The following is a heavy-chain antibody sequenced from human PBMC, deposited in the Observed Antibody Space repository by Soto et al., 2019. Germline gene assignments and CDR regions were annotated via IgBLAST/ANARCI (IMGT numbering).Heavy chain of an antibody. D-gene: IGHD6-19*01. Sequence: QITLKESGPTLVKPTQTLTLTCTFSGFSLSSTRMAVGWIRQPPGKALEWLALIYWDDDKRYSPFLKSRLPNPKETPKNPVVPKIVNLEPGEKGRIYLAPILVAGLGYYFDYWGQGTLVTVSS. J-gene: IGHJ4*02. V-gene: IGHV2-5*02. CDR3: APILVAGLGYYFDY. CDR2: IYWDDDK. CDR1: GFSLSSTRMA.